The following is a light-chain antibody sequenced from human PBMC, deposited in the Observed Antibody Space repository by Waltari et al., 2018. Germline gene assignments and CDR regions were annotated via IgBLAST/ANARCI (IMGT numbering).Light chain of an antibody. V-gene: IGLV3-21*04. Sequence: SYVLTQPPSVSVAPGKTARITCGGNNIGSKSVHWYQQKPGPAPVLVIYYDSDRPSGIPERFSGSNSGNTATLTISRVEAGDEADYYCQVWDSSSDHRYVFGTGTKVTVL. CDR3: QVWDSSSDHRYV. J-gene: IGLJ1*01. CDR2: YDS. CDR1: NIGSKS.